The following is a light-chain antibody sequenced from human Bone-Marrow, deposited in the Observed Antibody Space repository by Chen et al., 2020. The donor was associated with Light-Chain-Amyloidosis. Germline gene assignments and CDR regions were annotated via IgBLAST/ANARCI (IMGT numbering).Light chain of an antibody. CDR1: DLPTKY. J-gene: IGLJ2*01. Sequence: GQTARITCSGDDLPTKYAYWYQQKPGQAPVLVIHRDTERPSGISERFSGSSSGTTATLTISGVQAEDEADYHCQSADSSGTYEVIFGGGTKLTIL. CDR3: QSADSSGTYEVI. V-gene: IGLV3-25*03. CDR2: RDT.